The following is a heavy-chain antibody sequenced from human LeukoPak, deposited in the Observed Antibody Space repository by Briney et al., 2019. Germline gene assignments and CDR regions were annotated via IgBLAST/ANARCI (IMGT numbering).Heavy chain of an antibody. V-gene: IGHV3-48*01. Sequence: PGGSLRLSCAASGFTFSSYSMNWVRQAPGKGLEWVSHISSSSRTIYYADSVKGRFTISRDDAENSLYLQMNSLRADDTAVYYCARGLVYCSSGSCYFDYWGQGTLVTVSS. CDR2: ISSSSRTI. D-gene: IGHD2-15*01. CDR3: ARGLVYCSSGSCYFDY. J-gene: IGHJ4*02. CDR1: GFTFSSYS.